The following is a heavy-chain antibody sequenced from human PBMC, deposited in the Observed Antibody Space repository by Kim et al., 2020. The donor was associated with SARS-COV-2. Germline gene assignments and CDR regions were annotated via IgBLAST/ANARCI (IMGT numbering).Heavy chain of an antibody. CDR3: SSAILGPSGMDV. V-gene: IGHV3-13*01. CDR1: GFTFSSYD. Sequence: GGSLRLSCAASGFTFSSYDMHWVRQATGKGLEWVSAICTAGDTYYQGSVKGRFTISRKNAKKSLYLQMNSLIAGDMAVYYWSSAILGPSGMDVWGKGTPVTVS. CDR2: ICTAGDT. J-gene: IGHJ6*04.